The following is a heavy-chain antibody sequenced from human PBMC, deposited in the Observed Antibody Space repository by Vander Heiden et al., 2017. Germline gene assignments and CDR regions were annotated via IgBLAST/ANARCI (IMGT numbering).Heavy chain of an antibody. CDR1: GYTFTGYY. CDR2: INPNSGGT. V-gene: IGHV1-2*02. D-gene: IGHD2-15*01. J-gene: IGHJ3*02. Sequence: QVQLVQSGAEVKKPGASVTVSCKASGYTFTGYYMHWVRQAPGQGLEWMGWINPNSGGTNYAQKFQGRVTMTRDTSISTAYMELSRLRSDDTAVYYCARGMGGGIDRNAFDIWGQGTMVTVSS. CDR3: ARGMGGGIDRNAFDI.